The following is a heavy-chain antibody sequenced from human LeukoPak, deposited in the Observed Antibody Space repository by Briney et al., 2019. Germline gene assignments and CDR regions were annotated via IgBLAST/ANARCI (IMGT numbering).Heavy chain of an antibody. CDR2: IYSDNT. Sequence: GGSLRLSCAASGFTFSDYAMTWVRQAPGKRLELVSFIYSDNTHYSDSVKGRFTISRDNSKNTLYLQMNSLRAEDTAVYYCARRAGAYSHPYDYWGQGTLVTVSS. V-gene: IGHV3-53*01. D-gene: IGHD4/OR15-4a*01. CDR3: ARRAGAYSHPYDY. J-gene: IGHJ4*02. CDR1: GFTFSDYA.